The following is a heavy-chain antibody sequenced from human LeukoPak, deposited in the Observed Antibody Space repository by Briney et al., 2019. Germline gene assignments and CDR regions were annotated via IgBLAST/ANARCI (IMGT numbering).Heavy chain of an antibody. V-gene: IGHV5-51*01. CDR1: RYSLTTYW. J-gene: IGHJ4*02. D-gene: IGHD7-27*01. Sequence: GESLKISCNAYRYSLTTYWSGWLRQMPGKGLEWMGIIYPGDSDTRYSPSFQGQVTISADKSISTAYLQWSSLKASDTAMYYSGRANWGSRSHYFDYWGQGTLVTVSS. CDR2: IYPGDSDT. CDR3: GRANWGSRSHYFDY.